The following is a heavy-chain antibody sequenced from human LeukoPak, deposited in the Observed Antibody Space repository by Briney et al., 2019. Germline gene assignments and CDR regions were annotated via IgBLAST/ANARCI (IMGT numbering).Heavy chain of an antibody. V-gene: IGHV3-48*01. D-gene: IGHD3-22*01. J-gene: IGHJ4*02. CDR3: ARDRHKYNYDSGGYPPY. CDR2: ISSSSSTI. CDR1: GFTFSSYS. Sequence: GGSLRLSCAVSGFTFSSYSMLWVRQAPGKGLEWVSYISSSSSTIYYADSVKGRFTISRDNAKNSLYLQMNTLRAEDTAVYYCARDRHKYNYDSGGYPPYWGQGTLVTVSS.